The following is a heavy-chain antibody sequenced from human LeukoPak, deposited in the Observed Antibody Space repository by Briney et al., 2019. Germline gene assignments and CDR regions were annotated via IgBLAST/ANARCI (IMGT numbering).Heavy chain of an antibody. D-gene: IGHD6-13*01. Sequence: SVKVSCKASGGTFSSYAISWVGQAPGQGREWMGGIIPIFGTANYAQKFQGRVTITTDESTSTAYMELSSLRSEDTAVYYCARAGAIAAYFDYWGQGTLVTVSS. CDR2: IIPIFGTA. CDR1: GGTFSSYA. V-gene: IGHV1-69*05. CDR3: ARAGAIAAYFDY. J-gene: IGHJ4*02.